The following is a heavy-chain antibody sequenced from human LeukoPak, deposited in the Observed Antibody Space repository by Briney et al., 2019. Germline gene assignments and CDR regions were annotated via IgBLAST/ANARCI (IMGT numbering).Heavy chain of an antibody. Sequence: ASVKVSCKASGYTFSGTGWYLYWLRQAPGQGLECMGWIYPYTGATHYAQRFQGRVAMTRDTSISTAYMELSRLRPDDTAVYYCARDGPAQMVDFDYWGQGTLVTVSS. D-gene: IGHD3-10*01. CDR1: GYTFSGTGWY. CDR3: ARDGPAQMVDFDY. CDR2: IYPYTGAT. J-gene: IGHJ4*02. V-gene: IGHV1-2*02.